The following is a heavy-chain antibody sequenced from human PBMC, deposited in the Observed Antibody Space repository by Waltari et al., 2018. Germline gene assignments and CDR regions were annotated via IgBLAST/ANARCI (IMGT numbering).Heavy chain of an antibody. J-gene: IGHJ5*02. CDR1: GGFISTSKDY. V-gene: IGHV4-39*07. CDR3: ARDISVIVVGAGKLNWFDP. D-gene: IGHD3-16*02. CDR2: ITYSGRA. Sequence: QLQLQESGPGLVRPSETLSLTCSVSGGFISTSKDYWGWIRRPPGKGLEWIGSITYSGRAYYNPSLKSRVTISVDTSRNHFSLNLSSMTAADTAVYFCARDISVIVVGAGKLNWFDPWGQGTLVTVSS.